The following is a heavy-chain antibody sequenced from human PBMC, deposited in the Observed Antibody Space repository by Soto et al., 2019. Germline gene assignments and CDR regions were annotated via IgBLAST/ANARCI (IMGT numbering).Heavy chain of an antibody. J-gene: IGHJ5*02. D-gene: IGHD2-2*01. V-gene: IGHV4-31*03. CDR1: GDAIYIGGYY. CDR2: IYHTGKT. CDR3: AREGSSTANWTDP. Sequence: PSETLSLTCTVSGDAIYIGGYYWTWIRQHPGKGLEWIGYIYHTGKTYYNPSLESRVTMSVDTSKNQFSLKLASVTAADTAVYYCAREGSSTANWTDPWGQGTLVTVYS.